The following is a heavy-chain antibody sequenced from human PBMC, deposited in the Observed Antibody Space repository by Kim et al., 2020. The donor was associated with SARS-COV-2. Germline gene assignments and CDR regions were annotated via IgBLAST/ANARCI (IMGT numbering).Heavy chain of an antibody. CDR1: GYTFTNYR. V-gene: IGHV1-3*01. J-gene: IGHJ4*02. Sequence: ASVKVSCKASGYTFTNYRVHWVRQAPGHRFEWMGRITPGGDTKYSQKFQDRVTITSDTSASTTSLEVSSLGSEDTAIYYCAKGAETSIPGAFDYWGQGVLVTVSS. CDR3: AKGAETSIPGAFDY. D-gene: IGHD2-21*01. CDR2: ITPGGDT.